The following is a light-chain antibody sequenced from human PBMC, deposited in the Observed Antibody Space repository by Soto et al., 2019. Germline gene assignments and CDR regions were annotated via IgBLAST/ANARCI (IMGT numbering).Light chain of an antibody. CDR3: QKYNSAPWT. J-gene: IGKJ1*01. CDR2: AAS. V-gene: IGKV1-27*01. Sequence: DIQMTQSPSSLSASVGDRVTITCRASQVISNYLAWYQQKPGKVPKLLIYAASTLQSGVPFRFSGSGSGTDFTLTISSLQPEYVATYYWQKYNSAPWTFGQGTKVEIK. CDR1: QVISNY.